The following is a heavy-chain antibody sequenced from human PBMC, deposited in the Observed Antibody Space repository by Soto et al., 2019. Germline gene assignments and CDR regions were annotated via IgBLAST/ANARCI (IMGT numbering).Heavy chain of an antibody. J-gene: IGHJ5*02. CDR1: GGTFSSYT. D-gene: IGHD2-2*01. CDR3: ARDCSSTSCYAYP. CDR2: IIPILGIA. Sequence: QVQLVQSGAEVKKPGSSVKVSCKASGGTFSSYTISWVRQAPGQGLEWMGRIIPILGIANYAQMFQGRVTITADKSTSTAYMELSSLRSEDTAVYYCARDCSSTSCYAYPWGQGTLVTVSS. V-gene: IGHV1-69*08.